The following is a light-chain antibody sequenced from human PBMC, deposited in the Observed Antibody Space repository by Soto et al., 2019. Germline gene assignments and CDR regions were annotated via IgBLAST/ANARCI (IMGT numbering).Light chain of an antibody. V-gene: IGLV1-40*01. CDR2: ANS. Sequence: QSVLTQPPSVSGAPGQRVTISCTGSSSNIGAGYDVHWYQHLPGTAPKLLIYANSNRPSGVPDRVSGSKSGTSASLAITGLQAEDEADYYCQSCVSSLTGAVCGGGTKLTVL. CDR3: QSCVSSLTGAV. CDR1: SSNIGAGYD. J-gene: IGLJ2*01.